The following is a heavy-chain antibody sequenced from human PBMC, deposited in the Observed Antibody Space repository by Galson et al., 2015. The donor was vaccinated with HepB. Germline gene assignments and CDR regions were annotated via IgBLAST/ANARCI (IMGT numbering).Heavy chain of an antibody. CDR2: INPNSGGT. V-gene: IGHV1-2*02. J-gene: IGHJ4*02. Sequence: SVKVSCKASGYTFTGYYMHWVRQAPGQGLEWMGWINPNSGGTNYAQKFQGRVTMTRDTSISTAYMELSRLRSDDTAVYYCARDGDYYDSSGYYFSWGQGTLVTVSS. CDR1: GYTFTGYY. D-gene: IGHD3-22*01. CDR3: ARDGDYYDSSGYYFS.